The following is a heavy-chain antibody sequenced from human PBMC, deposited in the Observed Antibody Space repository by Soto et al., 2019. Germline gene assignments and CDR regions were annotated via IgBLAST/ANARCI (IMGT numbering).Heavy chain of an antibody. CDR3: ARFGDGFDI. CDR1: GLSLITSGMR. V-gene: IGHV2-70*04. CDR2: IDWDDDK. Sequence: SGPTLVTPTETIALACTFSGLSLITSGMRVSWIRPPPGKALEWLARIDWDDDKFYSTSLKTRLTISKDTSKNQVVLTMTNMDPVDTATYYCARFGDGFDIWGQGTMVTVSS. J-gene: IGHJ3*02. D-gene: IGHD3-10*01.